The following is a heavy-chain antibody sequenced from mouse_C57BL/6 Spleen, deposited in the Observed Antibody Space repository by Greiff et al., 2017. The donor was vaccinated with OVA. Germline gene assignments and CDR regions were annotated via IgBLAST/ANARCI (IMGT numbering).Heavy chain of an antibody. CDR3: AGGDYGYDSMAY. J-gene: IGHJ3*01. V-gene: IGHV1-82*01. Sequence: QVQLQQSGPELVKPGASVKISCKASGYAFSSSWMNWVKQRPGKGLEWIGRIYPGDGDTNYNGKFKGTATLTADKSSSTAYMPLSSLTSEDSEVYVCAGGDYGYDSMAYWGQGTLVTVSA. CDR1: GYAFSSSW. CDR2: IYPGDGDT. D-gene: IGHD2-2*01.